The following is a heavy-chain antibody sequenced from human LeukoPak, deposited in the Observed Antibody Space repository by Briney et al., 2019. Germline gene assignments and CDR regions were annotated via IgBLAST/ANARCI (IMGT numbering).Heavy chain of an antibody. J-gene: IGHJ4*02. V-gene: IGHV4-34*01. CDR3: AKEQWVYDSSGYRNGPIDY. CDR2: INHSGST. Sequence: PSETLSLTCAVYGGSFSGYYWSWIRQPPGKGLEWIGEINHSGSTNYNPSLKSRVTISVDTSKNQFSLKLSSVTAADTAVYYCAKEQWVYDSSGYRNGPIDYWGQGTLVTVSS. CDR1: GGSFSGYY. D-gene: IGHD3-22*01.